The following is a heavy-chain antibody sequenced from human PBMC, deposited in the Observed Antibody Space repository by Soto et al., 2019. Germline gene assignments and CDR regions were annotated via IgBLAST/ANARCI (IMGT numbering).Heavy chain of an antibody. CDR1: GDSIGTYY. V-gene: IGHV4-59*01. D-gene: IGHD3-16*01. CDR3: ARESEGGDLHDWFAP. J-gene: IGHJ5*02. Sequence: QVQLRESGPGLVKPSETLSLTCRVSGDSIGTYYWSWVRQPPGKGLECIGFFHYSGSTQYNPSLKGRVTMSMDTSKNQLSLKLRSVTAADTAVYYCARESEGGDLHDWFAPWGQGTLVTVSS. CDR2: FHYSGST.